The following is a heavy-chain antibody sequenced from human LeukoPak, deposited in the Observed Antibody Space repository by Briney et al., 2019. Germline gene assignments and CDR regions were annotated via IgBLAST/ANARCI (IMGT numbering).Heavy chain of an antibody. CDR1: GGSISSYY. D-gene: IGHD3-22*01. J-gene: IGHJ4*02. V-gene: IGHV4-59*01. Sequence: PSETLSLTCTVSGGSISSYYWSWIRQPPGKGLEWIGYIYYSGSTNYNPSLKSRVTISVDTSKNQFSLKLSSVTAADTAVHYCARGTPHTMIGDYWGQGTLVTVSS. CDR2: IYYSGST. CDR3: ARGTPHTMIGDY.